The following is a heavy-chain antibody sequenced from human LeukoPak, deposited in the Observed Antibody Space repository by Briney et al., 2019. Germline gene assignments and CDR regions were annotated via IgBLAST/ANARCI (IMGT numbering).Heavy chain of an antibody. CDR2: ISSSSSYI. Sequence: GGSLRLSCAASGFTFSSYSMNWVRQAPGKGLEWVSSISSSSSYIYYADSVKGRFTISRDNAKNSLYLQLNDLRAEDTAVYYCARYSGTYRDYWGQGTLVTVSS. CDR3: ARYSGTYRDY. J-gene: IGHJ4*02. V-gene: IGHV3-21*01. D-gene: IGHD1-26*01. CDR1: GFTFSSYS.